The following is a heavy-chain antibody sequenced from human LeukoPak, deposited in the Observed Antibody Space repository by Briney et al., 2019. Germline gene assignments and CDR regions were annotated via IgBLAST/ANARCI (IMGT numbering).Heavy chain of an antibody. D-gene: IGHD6-19*01. CDR3: ARGGTSSGPGFDY. J-gene: IGHJ4*02. CDR1: GGSISSYY. Sequence: SETLSLTCTVSGGSISSYYWSWIRQPPGKGLEWIGYIYYSGSTNYNPSLKSRVTISVDTSKNQFSLQLNSVTPEDTAVYYCARGGTSSGPGFDYWGQGTPVIVSA. V-gene: IGHV4-59*12. CDR2: IYYSGST.